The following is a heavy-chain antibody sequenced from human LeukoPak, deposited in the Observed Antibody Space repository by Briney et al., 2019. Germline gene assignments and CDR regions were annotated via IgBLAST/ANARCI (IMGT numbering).Heavy chain of an antibody. D-gene: IGHD6-13*01. CDR3: AKDRAKSAAGSRTCDY. Sequence: GGSLRLSCAASGFTVSSNYMSWVRQAPGKGLEWVSVIYSGGSTYYADSVKGRFTISRDNSKNTLYLQMNSLRAEDTAVYYCAKDRAKSAAGSRTCDYWGQGTLVTVSS. V-gene: IGHV3-53*05. CDR2: IYSGGST. CDR1: GFTVSSNY. J-gene: IGHJ4*02.